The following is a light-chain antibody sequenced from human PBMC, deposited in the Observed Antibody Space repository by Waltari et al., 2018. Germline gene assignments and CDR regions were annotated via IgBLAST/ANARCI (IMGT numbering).Light chain of an antibody. J-gene: IGKJ5*01. Sequence: DIVMTQSPDSLAVSLGERATINCKSSQTVMYFSNNKDYLAWYQQKPGQPPKLLIYWASTLESGVPDRFGGSGSATNFTLTINSLQAEDVAVYWCQQYITSPVTFGQGTRLEIK. CDR3: QQYITSPVT. CDR1: QTVMYFSNNKDY. CDR2: WAS. V-gene: IGKV4-1*01.